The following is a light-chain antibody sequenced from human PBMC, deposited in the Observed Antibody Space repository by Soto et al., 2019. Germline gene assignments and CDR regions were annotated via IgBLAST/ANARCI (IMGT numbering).Light chain of an antibody. CDR2: EVS. CDR3: CSYAGSSTPLI. CDR1: SSDVGSYNL. Sequence: FARTQPAAVAGSPGQAITISCTGTSSDVGSYNLVSWYQQHPGKAPKLMIYEVSKRPSGVSNRFSGSKSGNTASLTISGLQAEDEADYYCCSYAGSSTPLIFGTGTKVTVL. V-gene: IGLV2-23*02. J-gene: IGLJ1*01.